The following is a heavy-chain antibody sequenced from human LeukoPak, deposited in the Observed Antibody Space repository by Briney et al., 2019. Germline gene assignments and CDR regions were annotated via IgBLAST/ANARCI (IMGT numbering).Heavy chain of an antibody. J-gene: IGHJ6*02. CDR1: GFTFSSYA. CDR3: AKVPLEPAAEYYYYYGMDV. V-gene: IGHV3-23*01. D-gene: IGHD2-2*01. Sequence: PWGSLRLSCAASGFTFSSYAMSWVRQAPGKGLEWVSAISGSGGSTYYADSVTGRFTISRDNSKNTLYLQMNSLRAEDTAVYYCAKVPLEPAAEYYYYYGMDVWGHGTTVTVSS. CDR2: ISGSGGST.